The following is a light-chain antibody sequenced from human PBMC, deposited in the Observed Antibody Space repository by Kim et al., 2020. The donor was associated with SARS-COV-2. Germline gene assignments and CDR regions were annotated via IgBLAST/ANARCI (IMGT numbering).Light chain of an antibody. CDR3: QQYYSTPQT. CDR2: WAS. Sequence: DIVMTKSPDSLAVSLGERATINCKSSQSVLYSSNNKNYLAWYQQKPGQPPKLIIYWASTRESGVPDRFSGSGSGTDFTLTISSLQAEDVAVYYCQQYYSTPQTFGQGTKVDIK. V-gene: IGKV4-1*01. CDR1: QSVLYSSNNKNY. J-gene: IGKJ1*01.